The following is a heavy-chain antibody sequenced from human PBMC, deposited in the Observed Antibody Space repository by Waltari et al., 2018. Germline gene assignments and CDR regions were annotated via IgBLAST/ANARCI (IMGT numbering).Heavy chain of an antibody. CDR3: ARFPSTVAATEADF. V-gene: IGHV4-59*12. CDR2: ISGTSGRT. CDR1: GGSISGYY. D-gene: IGHD2-15*01. J-gene: IGHJ4*02. Sequence: QVQLQESGPGLVKPSETLSLTCAVSGGSISGYYWSWIRQAPGKGLEWIGYISGTSGRTSYNPSLSSRVTISIDTSKHQFSLKLSSVTAPDTAVYYCARFPSTVAATEADFWGQGVLGTVSS.